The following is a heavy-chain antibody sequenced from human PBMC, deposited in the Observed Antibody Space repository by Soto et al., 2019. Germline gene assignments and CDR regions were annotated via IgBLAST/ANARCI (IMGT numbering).Heavy chain of an antibody. CDR1: GFTFSSYS. CDR2: ISSSSSTI. D-gene: IGHD3-22*01. V-gene: IGHV3-48*01. Sequence: GGSLRLSCAASGFTFSSYSMNWVRQAPGKGLEWVSYISSSSSTIYYADSVKGRFTISRDNAKNSLYLQMNSLRAEDTAVYYCARGSVDDDSSGPWGYFERWGRGTLVTVAS. CDR3: ARGSVDDDSSGPWGYFER. J-gene: IGHJ2*01.